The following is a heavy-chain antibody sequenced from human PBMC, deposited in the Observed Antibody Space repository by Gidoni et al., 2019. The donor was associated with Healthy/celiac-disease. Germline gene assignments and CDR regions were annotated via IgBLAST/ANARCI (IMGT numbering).Heavy chain of an antibody. Sequence: VHLQQSGPGLVKPSPTLPLPCAISGDSGPSNSAAWNWIRQSPSRGLEWPGRTYYRSKWYNDYAVSVKSRITINPDTSKNQFSLQLNAVTPEDTAVYYCARDPAVAGLCDYCGQGTLVTVSS. D-gene: IGHD6-19*01. CDR2: TYYRSKWYN. V-gene: IGHV6-1*01. CDR3: ARDPAVAGLCDY. J-gene: IGHJ4*02. CDR1: GDSGPSNSAA.